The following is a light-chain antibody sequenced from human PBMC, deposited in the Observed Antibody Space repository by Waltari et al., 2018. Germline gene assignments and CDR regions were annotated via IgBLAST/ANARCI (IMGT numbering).Light chain of an antibody. Sequence: EIMMTQSPATLAVSPGDRATLSCRASQSIGYSLAWYQQKPGQVPRLLIYDASTRATGISARFSGTGSGTEFTLTINSLQSEDFAVYYCQQYSDWPPYNFGQGTKVEIK. CDR2: DAS. CDR1: QSIGYS. J-gene: IGKJ2*01. V-gene: IGKV3-15*01. CDR3: QQYSDWPPYN.